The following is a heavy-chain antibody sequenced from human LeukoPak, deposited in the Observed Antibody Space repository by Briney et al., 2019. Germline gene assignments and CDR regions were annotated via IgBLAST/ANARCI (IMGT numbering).Heavy chain of an antibody. V-gene: IGHV3-23*01. CDR2: IGGDGTT. CDR1: GFTFSNCG. CDR3: AKGPYGLGIYYGMDV. D-gene: IGHD3-10*01. J-gene: IGHJ6*02. Sequence: GGSLRLSCATSGFTFSNCGMSWVRQAPGKGLQWLSVIGGDGTTYYADSVKGRFTVSRDNSENTLFLQMNSLRAEDTAVYYCAKGPYGLGIYYGMDVWGQGTTVTV.